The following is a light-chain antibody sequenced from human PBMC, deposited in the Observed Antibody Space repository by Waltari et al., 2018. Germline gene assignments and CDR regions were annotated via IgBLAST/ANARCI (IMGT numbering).Light chain of an antibody. CDR3: QSYDSSLSGSL. CDR2: GNS. CDR1: SSNIGAGYD. J-gene: IGLJ2*01. V-gene: IGLV1-40*01. Sequence: QSVLTQPPSVSGAPGQRVTIPCTGSSSNIGAGYDVHWYQQLPGTAPKLLIYGNSNRPSGVPDRFSGSKSGTSASLAIIGLQAEDEADYYCQSYDSSLSGSLFGGGTKLTVL.